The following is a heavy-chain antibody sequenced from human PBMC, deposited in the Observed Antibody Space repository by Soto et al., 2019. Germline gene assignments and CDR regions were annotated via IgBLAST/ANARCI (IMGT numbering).Heavy chain of an antibody. Sequence: GGSLRLSCAASGFTFSSYWMSWVRQAPGKGLEWVANIKQDGSEKYYVDSVKGRFTISRDNAKNSLYLQMNSLRAKDTAVYYCARVGYTASFDYWGQGTLVTVSS. J-gene: IGHJ4*02. CDR2: IKQDGSEK. CDR3: ARVGYTASFDY. CDR1: GFTFSSYW. D-gene: IGHD5-18*01. V-gene: IGHV3-7*03.